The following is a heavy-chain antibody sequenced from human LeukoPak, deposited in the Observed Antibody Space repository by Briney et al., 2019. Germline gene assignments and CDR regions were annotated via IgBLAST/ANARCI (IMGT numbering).Heavy chain of an antibody. CDR2: ISSSSSYI. D-gene: IGHD4-17*01. CDR1: GFTFSIYT. Sequence: TGGSLRLSCAASGFTFSIYTMNWVRQAPGKGLEWVSCISSSSSYIYYADSLKGRFTISRDNAKSSLYLQMNSLRAEDTAVYYCGRARNDYGDYVFDYWGQGTLVTVSS. CDR3: GRARNDYGDYVFDY. J-gene: IGHJ4*02. V-gene: IGHV3-21*01.